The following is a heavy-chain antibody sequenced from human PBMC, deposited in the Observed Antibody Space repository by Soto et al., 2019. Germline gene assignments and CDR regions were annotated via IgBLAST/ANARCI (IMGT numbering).Heavy chain of an antibody. CDR2: IKRNSSNI. D-gene: IGHD4-17*01. Sequence: GGSLRLSCAASGFTFSSYWMSWVRQAPGKGLEWVSNIKRNSSNIYYVDSVKGRFTISRDNAKNSLYLQMNSLRAEDTAVYYCARDRLRRPFAFDIWGQGTMVTVSS. CDR3: ARDRLRRPFAFDI. V-gene: IGHV3-48*01. J-gene: IGHJ3*02. CDR1: GFTFSSYW.